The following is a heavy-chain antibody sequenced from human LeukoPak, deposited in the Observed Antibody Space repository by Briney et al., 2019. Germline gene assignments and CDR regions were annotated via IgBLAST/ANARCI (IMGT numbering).Heavy chain of an antibody. V-gene: IGHV1-2*02. J-gene: IGHJ4*02. CDR1: GYTFTGYY. D-gene: IGHD3-9*01. CDR2: INPNSGGT. CDR3: ARADYDILTGYSHFDY. Sequence: ASVKVSCKASGYTFTGYYMHWVRQAPGQGLEWMGWINPNSGGTNYAQRFQGGVTMTRDTSISTAYMELSRLRSDDTAVYYCARADYDILTGYSHFDYWGQGTLVTVSS.